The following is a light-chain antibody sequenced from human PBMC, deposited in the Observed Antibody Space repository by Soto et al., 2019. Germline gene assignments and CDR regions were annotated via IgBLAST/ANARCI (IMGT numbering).Light chain of an antibody. Sequence: DIPMTQSPSSLSASVGDRVTITCRASQGISIYLAWYQQKPGKVPKVLIYAASTLQSGVPTRFSGSGSGTDFTLTIDSLQPEDAATYYCQKYDDVSWTFGQGTKVEIK. V-gene: IGKV1-27*01. CDR3: QKYDDVSWT. CDR2: AAS. CDR1: QGISIY. J-gene: IGKJ1*01.